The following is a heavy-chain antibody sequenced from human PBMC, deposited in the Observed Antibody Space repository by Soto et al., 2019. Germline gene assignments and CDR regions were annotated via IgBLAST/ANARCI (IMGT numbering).Heavy chain of an antibody. Sequence: SETLSLTCTVSGGSISSSSYYWGWIRQPPGKGLEWIGSIYYSGSTYYNPSLKSRVTISVDTSKNQFSLKLSSVTAADTAVYYCARRSRNGLFDYWGQGTLVTVSS. J-gene: IGHJ4*02. CDR2: IYYSGST. D-gene: IGHD6-19*01. CDR3: ARRSRNGLFDY. V-gene: IGHV4-39*01. CDR1: GGSISSSSYY.